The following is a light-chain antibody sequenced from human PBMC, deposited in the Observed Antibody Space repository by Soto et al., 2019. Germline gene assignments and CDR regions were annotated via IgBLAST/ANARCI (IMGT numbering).Light chain of an antibody. J-gene: IGKJ4*01. CDR3: QQYNSYSPG. V-gene: IGKV1-5*01. Sequence: IHMTDSPATLSASVVYRVTITCLAIQSISIWLSFYQQKPGKAPKLLIYDASSLESGVPSRFIGSGSGTEITLTISSLQPDDFATYYSQQYNSYSPGFGGGTKVDIK. CDR1: QSISIW. CDR2: DAS.